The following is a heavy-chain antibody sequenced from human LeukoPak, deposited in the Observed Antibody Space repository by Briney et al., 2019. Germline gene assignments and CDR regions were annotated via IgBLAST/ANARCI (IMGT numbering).Heavy chain of an antibody. CDR1: GFTFSSYW. Sequence: GRSLRLSCAASGFTFSSYWMHWVRQAPGKGLVWVSRINSDGSSTSYADSVKGRFTISRDNAKNTLYLQMNSLRAEDTAVYYCARDGQQQLVLNWFDPWGQGTLVTVSS. CDR2: INSDGSST. V-gene: IGHV3-74*01. J-gene: IGHJ5*02. D-gene: IGHD6-13*01. CDR3: ARDGQQQLVLNWFDP.